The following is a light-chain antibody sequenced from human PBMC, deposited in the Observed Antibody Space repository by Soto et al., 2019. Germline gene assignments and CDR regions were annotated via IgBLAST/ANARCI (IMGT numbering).Light chain of an antibody. J-gene: IGLJ2*01. Sequence: VLTQPPSASGTPGQRVTLSCSGSSSNIGSNYVYWYQQLPGTAPKLLIYRNNQRPSGVPDRFSGSKSGTSASLAISGLRSEDEADYYCAAWDDSLSGVVFGGGTKLTVL. CDR3: AAWDDSLSGVV. CDR2: RNN. CDR1: SSNIGSNY. V-gene: IGLV1-47*01.